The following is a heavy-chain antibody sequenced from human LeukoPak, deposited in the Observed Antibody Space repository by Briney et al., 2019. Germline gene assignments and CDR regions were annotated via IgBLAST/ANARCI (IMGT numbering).Heavy chain of an antibody. J-gene: IGHJ2*01. V-gene: IGHV1-8*03. D-gene: IGHD3-10*01. CDR1: GYTFTSYD. Sequence: ASVKVSCKASGYTFTSYDINWARQATGQGLEWMGWMNPNSGNTGYAQKFQGRVTITRNTSISTAYMELSSLRSEDTAVYYCARGIITLDSYWYFDLWRRGTLVTVSS. CDR3: ARGIITLDSYWYFDL. CDR2: MNPNSGNT.